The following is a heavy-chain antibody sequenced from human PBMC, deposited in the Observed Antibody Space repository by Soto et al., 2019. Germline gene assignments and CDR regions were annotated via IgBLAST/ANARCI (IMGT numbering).Heavy chain of an antibody. Sequence: SETLSLTCAVYGGSFSGYYWSWIRQPPGKGLEWIGEINHSGSTNYNPSLKSRVTISVDTSKNQFSLKLSSVTAADTAVYYCARGRRDTAMVFPPMRSYYMDVWGKGTTVTVSS. CDR1: GGSFSGYY. D-gene: IGHD5-18*01. CDR2: INHSGST. CDR3: ARGRRDTAMVFPPMRSYYMDV. J-gene: IGHJ6*03. V-gene: IGHV4-34*01.